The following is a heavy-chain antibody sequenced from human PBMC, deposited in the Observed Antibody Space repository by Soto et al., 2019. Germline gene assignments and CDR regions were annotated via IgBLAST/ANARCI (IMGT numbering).Heavy chain of an antibody. CDR3: ARGGGSGNPAFDY. CDR1: GLPFSNHW. J-gene: IGHJ4*02. CDR2: LKSDGSTT. Sequence: EVHLVESGGGLVQPGGSLRLSCAASGLPFSNHWMHWVRQAPGKGLVWVSHLKSDGSTTIYADSVKGRFTISRDNAKNTLYVQMNSLRPEDTAVYYCARGGGSGNPAFDYWGQGTLVTVSS. V-gene: IGHV3-74*01. D-gene: IGHD2-15*01.